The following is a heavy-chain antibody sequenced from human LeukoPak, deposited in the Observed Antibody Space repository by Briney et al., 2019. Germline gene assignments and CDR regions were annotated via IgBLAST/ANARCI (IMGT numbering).Heavy chain of an antibody. J-gene: IGHJ4*02. D-gene: IGHD3-3*01. Sequence: PGGSLRLSCAASGFTFSSYSMNWVRQAPGKGLEWVSYISSSSSTIYCADSVKGRFTISRDNAKNSLYLQMNSLRAEDTAVYYCARWGITIFGVVTEGYFDYWGQGTLVTVSS. CDR2: ISSSSSTI. V-gene: IGHV3-48*01. CDR3: ARWGITIFGVVTEGYFDY. CDR1: GFTFSSYS.